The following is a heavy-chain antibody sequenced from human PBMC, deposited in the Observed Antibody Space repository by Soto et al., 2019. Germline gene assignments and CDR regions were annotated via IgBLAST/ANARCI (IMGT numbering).Heavy chain of an antibody. D-gene: IGHD5-18*01. Sequence: QVQLVQSGAEVKKPESSVKVSCKAPGGTFSTYAISWVRQAPGQGLEWMGGIIPMFGTANYAQRFQDRVTITADESTNTVYMELSSLRFEATAVYFCASGIQLWLRRINNGYSGWGQGTLVTVSS. V-gene: IGHV1-69*12. CDR1: GGTFSTYA. CDR2: IIPMFGTA. J-gene: IGHJ4*02. CDR3: ASGIQLWLRRINNGYSG.